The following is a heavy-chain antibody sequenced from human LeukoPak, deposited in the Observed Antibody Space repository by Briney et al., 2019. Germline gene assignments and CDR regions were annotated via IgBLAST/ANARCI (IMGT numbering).Heavy chain of an antibody. Sequence: PGRYLRLSCVASGIDFKVYEMHWVRQSPGKGLEWVALISDNGLRTNYAESLKGRFIVSRDNSKNTMDLQMNDLRVEDTGVYFCARERRGYGYGTLDPWGQGTLVTVSS. V-gene: IGHV3-30*04. J-gene: IGHJ5*02. CDR1: GIDFKVYE. CDR2: ISDNGLRT. CDR3: ARERRGYGYGTLDP. D-gene: IGHD5-12*01.